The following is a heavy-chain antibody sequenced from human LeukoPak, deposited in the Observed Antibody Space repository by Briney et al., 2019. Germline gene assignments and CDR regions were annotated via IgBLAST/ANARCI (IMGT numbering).Heavy chain of an antibody. J-gene: IGHJ4*02. CDR3: ARAGRGSGGDY. Sequence: SETLSLTCTVSGGSISSYYWSWIRQPPGKGLEWIGYIYYSGSTNYNPSLESRVTISVDTSKNQFSLKLSSVTAADTAVYYCARAGRGSGGDYWGQGTLVTVSS. CDR2: IYYSGST. D-gene: IGHD6-19*01. V-gene: IGHV4-59*01. CDR1: GGSISSYY.